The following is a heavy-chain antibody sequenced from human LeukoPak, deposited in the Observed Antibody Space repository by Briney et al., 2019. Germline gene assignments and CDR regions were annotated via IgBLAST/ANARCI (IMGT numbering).Heavy chain of an antibody. V-gene: IGHV3-23*01. CDR3: AKKGATTGDFDY. D-gene: IGHD1-26*01. J-gene: IGHJ4*02. CDR1: GFAISDYS. Sequence: GGSLRLSCAASGFAISDYSMNWVRQAPGKGPEWVSAISGSGGDTYYADSAKGRFTISRDNSKNTLYLQMNSLRAEDTAVYYCAKKGATTGDFDYWGQGTLVTVSS. CDR2: ISGSGGDT.